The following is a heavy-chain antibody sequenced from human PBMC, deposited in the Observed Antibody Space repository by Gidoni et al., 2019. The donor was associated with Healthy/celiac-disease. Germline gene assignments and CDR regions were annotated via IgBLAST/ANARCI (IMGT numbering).Heavy chain of an antibody. CDR2: IYWDDDK. V-gene: IGHV2-5*02. Sequence: QITLKESGPTLVKPTQTLTLTCTFSGFSLSTSGVGVGWIRQPPGKALEWLALIYWDDDKRYSPSLKSRLTITKDTSKNQVVLTMTNMDPVDTATYYCALLGYCTGGVCYVNFDYWGQGTLVTVSS. J-gene: IGHJ4*02. D-gene: IGHD2-8*02. CDR3: ALLGYCTGGVCYVNFDY. CDR1: GFSLSTSGVG.